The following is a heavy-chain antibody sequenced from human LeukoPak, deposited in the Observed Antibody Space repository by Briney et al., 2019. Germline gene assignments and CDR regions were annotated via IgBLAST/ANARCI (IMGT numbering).Heavy chain of an antibody. Sequence: GGSLRLSCAASGFTFTNAWMSWVRQAPGKGLEWVGRIKSKTDGGTTDYAAPVKGRFTISRDDSKNTLYLQMNSLKTEDTAVYYCTAPFDYGDHTDYWYFDLWGRGTLVTVSS. V-gene: IGHV3-15*01. D-gene: IGHD4-17*01. CDR1: GFTFTNAW. J-gene: IGHJ2*01. CDR2: IKSKTDGGTT. CDR3: TAPFDYGDHTDYWYFDL.